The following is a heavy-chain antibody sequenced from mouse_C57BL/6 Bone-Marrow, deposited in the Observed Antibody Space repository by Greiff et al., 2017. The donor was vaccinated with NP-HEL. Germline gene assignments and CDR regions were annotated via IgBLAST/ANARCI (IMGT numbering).Heavy chain of an antibody. V-gene: IGHV5-4*01. Sequence: EVKLVESGGGLVKPGGSLKLSCAASGFTFSSYAMSWVRQTPEKRLEWVATISDGGSYTYYPDNVKGRFTISRDNAKNNLYLQISHLTSEDTSMYYCARDLRLRKDYGGKGTTLTVSS. D-gene: IGHD1-1*01. J-gene: IGHJ2*01. CDR2: ISDGGSYT. CDR3: ARDLRLRKDY. CDR1: GFTFSSYA.